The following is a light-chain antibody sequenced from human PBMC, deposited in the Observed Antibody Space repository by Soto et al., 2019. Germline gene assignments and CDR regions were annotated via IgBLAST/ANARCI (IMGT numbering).Light chain of an antibody. V-gene: IGKV1-9*01. Sequence: IQLTQSPSSLSASVGDRVTITCRASQDISSYLAWYQQKPGKAPKLLIYLASTLHSGVPSSFSGSGSGTDFSLTISCLQSEDFATYYCQQYYSYPWTFGQGTKVDIK. CDR1: QDISSY. CDR2: LAS. CDR3: QQYYSYPWT. J-gene: IGKJ1*01.